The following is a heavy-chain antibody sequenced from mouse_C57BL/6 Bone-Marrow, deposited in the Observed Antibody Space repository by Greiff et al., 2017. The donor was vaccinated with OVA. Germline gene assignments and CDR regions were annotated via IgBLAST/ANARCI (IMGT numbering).Heavy chain of an antibody. D-gene: IGHD2-2*01. Sequence: VKLVESGAELVRPGASVKLSCKASGYTFTDYYINWVKQRPGQGLEWIARIYPGSGNTYYNEKFKGKATLTAEKSSSTAYMQLSSLTSEDSAVYFCARNLYGYDGGFDYWGQGTTLTVSS. V-gene: IGHV1-76*01. CDR2: IYPGSGNT. J-gene: IGHJ2*01. CDR1: GYTFTDYY. CDR3: ARNLYGYDGGFDY.